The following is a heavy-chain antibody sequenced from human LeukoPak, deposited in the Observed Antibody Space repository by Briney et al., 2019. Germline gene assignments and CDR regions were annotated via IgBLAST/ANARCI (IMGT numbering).Heavy chain of an antibody. J-gene: IGHJ3*02. CDR2: ISSSSSYT. V-gene: IGHV3-11*06. CDR3: ARATVTALGAFDI. Sequence: KPGGSLRLSCAASGFTFSDYYMSWIRQAPGKGLEWVSYISSSSSYTNYADSVKGRFTISRDNSKNSLYLQMNSLRAEDTAEYYCARATVTALGAFDIWGQGTMVTVSS. CDR1: GFTFSDYY. D-gene: IGHD4-17*01.